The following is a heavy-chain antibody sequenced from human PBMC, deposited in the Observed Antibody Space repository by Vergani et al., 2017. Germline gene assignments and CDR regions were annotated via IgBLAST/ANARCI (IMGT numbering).Heavy chain of an antibody. CDR3: AKDFGDYGISYYYMDV. J-gene: IGHJ6*03. V-gene: IGHV3-23*04. Sequence: EVQLVESGGGLVQPGRSLRLSCAASGFTFDDYAMHWVRQAPGKGLEWVSGISDSGGSTYYADSVKGRFTISRDNSKNTLYLQMNSLRAEDTAVYYCAKDFGDYGISYYYMDVWGKGP. CDR1: GFTFDDYA. CDR2: ISDSGGST. D-gene: IGHD4-17*01.